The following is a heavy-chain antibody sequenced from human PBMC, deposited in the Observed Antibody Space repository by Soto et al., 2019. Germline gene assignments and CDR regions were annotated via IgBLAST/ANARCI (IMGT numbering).Heavy chain of an antibody. Sequence: GGSLRLSCAASGFTFSSYAMHWVRQAPGKGLEWVAVISYDGSNKYYADSVEGRFTISRDNSKNTLYLQMNSLRAEDTAVYYCARDTLGGGIAAAGSANYGMDVWGQGTTVTVSS. V-gene: IGHV3-30-3*01. D-gene: IGHD6-13*01. CDR2: ISYDGSNK. CDR3: ARDTLGGGIAAAGSANYGMDV. J-gene: IGHJ6*02. CDR1: GFTFSSYA.